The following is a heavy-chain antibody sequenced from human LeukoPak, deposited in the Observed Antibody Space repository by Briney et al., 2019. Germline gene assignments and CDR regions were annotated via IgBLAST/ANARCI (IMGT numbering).Heavy chain of an antibody. CDR1: GFTFSSYW. CDR3: MRFGESDY. J-gene: IGHJ4*02. V-gene: IGHV3-7*01. Sequence: PGGSLRLSCAPSGFTFSSYWMSWVRQAPGKGLEWVANIKQDGSEKYYVDSVKGRFTISRDNAKNSLYLQMNSLRAEDTAVYYCMRFGESDYWGQGTLVTVSS. CDR2: IKQDGSEK. D-gene: IGHD3-10*01.